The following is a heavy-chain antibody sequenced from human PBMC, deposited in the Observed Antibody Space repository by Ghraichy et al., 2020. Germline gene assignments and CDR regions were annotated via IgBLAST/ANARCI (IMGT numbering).Heavy chain of an antibody. CDR2: LYYTVNT. CDR3: ARGPSSPPHYYYGLDV. CDR1: GGSMNDYY. Sequence: SETLSLTCTVSGGSMNDYYWSWIRQSPGRRLEWIGYLYYTVNTNYNPSLKSRVTISIDTSKKQFSLKLASMTAADTAVYICARGPSSPPHYYYGLDVWGQGTTVTVSS. J-gene: IGHJ6*02. D-gene: IGHD3-10*01. V-gene: IGHV4-59*13.